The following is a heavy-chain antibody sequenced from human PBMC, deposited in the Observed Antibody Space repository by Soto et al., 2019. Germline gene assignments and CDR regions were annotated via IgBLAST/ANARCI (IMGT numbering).Heavy chain of an antibody. CDR3: AKDNCISTSCYRLYNWFDP. J-gene: IGHJ5*02. CDR1: GFTFSSYG. Sequence: GGSLRLSCAASGFTFSSYGMHWVRQAPGKGLEWVAVISYGGSNKYYADSVKGRFTISRDNSKNTLYLQMNNLRAEDTAVYYCAKDNCISTSCYRLYNWFDPWGQGTLVTVSS. CDR2: ISYGGSNK. V-gene: IGHV3-30*18. D-gene: IGHD2-2*01.